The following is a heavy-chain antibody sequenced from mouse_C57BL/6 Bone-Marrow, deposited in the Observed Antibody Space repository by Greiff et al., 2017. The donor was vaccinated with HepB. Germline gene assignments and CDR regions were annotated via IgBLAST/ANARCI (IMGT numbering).Heavy chain of an antibody. CDR1: GYTFTSYW. CDR3: TGGPNWENFDD. J-gene: IGHJ2*01. V-gene: IGHV1-69*01. CDR2: IDPSDSYT. D-gene: IGHD4-1*01. Sequence: QVQLKQPGAELVMPGASVKLSCKASGYTFTSYWMHWVKQRPGQGLEWIGEIDPSDSYTNYNQKFKGKSTLTVDKDSITAYMQLSSLTSEDSAVYYCTGGPNWENFDDWGQGTTHTVSS.